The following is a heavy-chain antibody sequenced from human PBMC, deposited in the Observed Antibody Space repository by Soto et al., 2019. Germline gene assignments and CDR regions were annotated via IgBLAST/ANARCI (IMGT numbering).Heavy chain of an antibody. CDR1: GGSISSGDYY. CDR2: IYYSGST. CDR3: ARDSNWNDFPGDYYYGMDV. V-gene: IGHV4-30-4*01. Sequence: SETLSLTCTVSGGSISSGDYYWSWIRQPPGKGLEWIGYIYYSGSTYYNPSLKSRVTISVDTSKNQFSLKLSSVTAADTAVYYCARDSNWNDFPGDYYYGMDVWGQGTTVTVSS. J-gene: IGHJ6*02. D-gene: IGHD1-20*01.